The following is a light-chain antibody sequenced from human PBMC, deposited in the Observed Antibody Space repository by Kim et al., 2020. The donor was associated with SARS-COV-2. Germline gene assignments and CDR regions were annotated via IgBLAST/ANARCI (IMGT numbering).Light chain of an antibody. CDR3: AAWDDSLSGPM. Sequence: GQRVTISCSGSRSNIGSNYVYWYQQLPGTAPKLLIYRNNQRPSGVPDRFSGSKSGTSASLAISGLRSEDEADYYCAAWDDSLSGPMFGGGTQLTVL. CDR2: RNN. J-gene: IGLJ3*02. CDR1: RSNIGSNY. V-gene: IGLV1-47*01.